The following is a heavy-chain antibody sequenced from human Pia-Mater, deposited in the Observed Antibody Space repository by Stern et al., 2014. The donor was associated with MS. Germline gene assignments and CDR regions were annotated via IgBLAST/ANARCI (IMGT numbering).Heavy chain of an antibody. CDR3: ALRRSYYVY. J-gene: IGHJ4*02. Sequence: VQLVESGAEVKKPGSSVKVSCKASGDTFSSYALSWVRQAPGQGLEWMGGLIPFLGATRYAQKFQGRVTITPEESTGTAFLELSSLTSEDTAVYYCALRRSYYVYWGQGTLVTVSS. CDR2: LIPFLGAT. CDR1: GDTFSSYA. V-gene: IGHV1-69*01. D-gene: IGHD1-26*01.